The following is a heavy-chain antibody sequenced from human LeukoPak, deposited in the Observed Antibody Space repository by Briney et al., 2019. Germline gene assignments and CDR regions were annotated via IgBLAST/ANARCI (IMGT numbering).Heavy chain of an antibody. V-gene: IGHV3-7*01. CDR3: ARAGKRDYDSSGYYGY. Sequence: GGSLRLSCAASGFTFSSYWMSWVRQAPGKGLERVANIKQDGSEKYYVDSVKGRFTISRDNAKNSLYLQMNSLRAEDTAVYYCARAGKRDYDSSGYYGYWGQGTLVTVSS. CDR2: IKQDGSEK. D-gene: IGHD3-22*01. J-gene: IGHJ4*02. CDR1: GFTFSSYW.